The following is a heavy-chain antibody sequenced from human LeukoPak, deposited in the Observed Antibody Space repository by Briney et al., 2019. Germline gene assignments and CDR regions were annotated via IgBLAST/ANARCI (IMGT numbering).Heavy chain of an antibody. V-gene: IGHV3-30*02. J-gene: IGHJ4*02. CDR2: IRYDGSNK. CDR1: GFTFSSYG. D-gene: IGHD2-2*01. Sequence: GSLRLSCAASGFTFSSYGMHWVRQAPGKGLEWVAFIRYDGSNKYYADSVKGRFTISRDNSKNTLYLQMNSLRAEDTAVYYCAKLGRVVVVPAAYYDYWGQGTLVTVSS. CDR3: AKLGRVVVVPAAYYDY.